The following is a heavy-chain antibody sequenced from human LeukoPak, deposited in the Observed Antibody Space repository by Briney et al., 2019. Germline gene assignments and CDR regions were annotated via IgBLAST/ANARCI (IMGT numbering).Heavy chain of an antibody. CDR1: GGSISSYY. CDR3: ARDGSMVWYFDL. D-gene: IGHD3-10*01. CDR2: IYYSGST. V-gene: IGHV4-59*01. J-gene: IGHJ2*01. Sequence: SETLSLTCTVSGGSISSYYWSWIRQPPGKGLEWIGYIYYSGSTNYNPSLKSRVTISVDTSKNQFSLKLSSVTAADTAVYYCARDGSMVWYFDLWGRGTLVTVSS.